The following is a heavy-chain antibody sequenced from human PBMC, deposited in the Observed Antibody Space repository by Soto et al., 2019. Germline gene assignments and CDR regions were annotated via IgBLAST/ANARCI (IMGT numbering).Heavy chain of an antibody. J-gene: IGHJ5*02. V-gene: IGHV4-39*01. D-gene: IGHD3-10*01. CDR3: VKGSGSGSMYNWFDP. Sequence: SETLSLTCTVSGFSISSSSYYWGWIRQPPGKGLEWIGTIYYSGSTYYNPSLKSRVTISVDRSKNQFSLKLSSVTAADTALYYCVKGSGSGSMYNWFDPWGQGTLVTVSS. CDR2: IYYSGST. CDR1: GFSISSSSYY.